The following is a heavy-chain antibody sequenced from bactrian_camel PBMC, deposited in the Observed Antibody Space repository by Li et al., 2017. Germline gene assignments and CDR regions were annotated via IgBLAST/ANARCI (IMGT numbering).Heavy chain of an antibody. J-gene: IGHJ4*01. CDR1: GFTFSRFY. D-gene: IGHD3*01. V-gene: IGHV3S10*01. CDR2: IGGDGSK. Sequence: VQLVESGGGLVQPGGSLRLTCAAAGFTFSRFYMSWLRQVPGKGLEWLSGIGGDGSKYYRDSVRGRFTISRDNDKDTLYLQMNNLKTEDTAVYYCALGSSRQATMTARGQGTQVTVS.